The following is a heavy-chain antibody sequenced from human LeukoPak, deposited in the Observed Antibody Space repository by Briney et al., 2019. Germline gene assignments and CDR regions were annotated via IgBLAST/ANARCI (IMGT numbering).Heavy chain of an antibody. CDR1: GGSISSYY. CDR2: IYTSGST. Sequence: SETLSLTCTVSGGSISSYYWSWIRQPAGKGLEWIGRIYTSGSTNYNPSLKSRVTMSVDTSKNQFSLKLSSVTAADTAVYYCAREDSSGWYREYYFDYWGQGTLVTVSS. J-gene: IGHJ4*02. V-gene: IGHV4-4*07. D-gene: IGHD6-19*01. CDR3: AREDSSGWYREYYFDY.